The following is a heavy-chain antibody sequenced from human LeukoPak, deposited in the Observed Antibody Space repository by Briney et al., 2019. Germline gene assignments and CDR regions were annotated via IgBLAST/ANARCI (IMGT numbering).Heavy chain of an antibody. CDR2: IRYDGSNK. V-gene: IGHV3-30*02. CDR1: GFTFSSYG. CDR3: AKDPSWRWLQLYFDY. D-gene: IGHD5-24*01. Sequence: GGSLRLSCAASGFTFSSYGMHWVRQAPGKGLEWVAFIRYDGSNKYYADSVKGRFTISRDSSKNTLYLQMNSLRAEDTAVYYCAKDPSWRWLQLYFDYWGQGTLVTVSS. J-gene: IGHJ4*02.